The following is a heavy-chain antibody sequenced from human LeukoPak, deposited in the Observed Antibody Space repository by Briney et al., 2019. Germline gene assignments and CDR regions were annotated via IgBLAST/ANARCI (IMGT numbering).Heavy chain of an antibody. CDR1: GGSISSAYDH. CDR3: ARRLHYFDY. Sequence: SETLSLTCTVSGGSISSAYDHWDWIRQPPGKGLEWLGSIRYSGTTYYNPSLKGRVTIFVDTSNNQFSLRLRSVTAADTAVYYCARRLHYFDYWGQGSLVTVSS. J-gene: IGHJ4*02. CDR2: IRYSGTT. V-gene: IGHV4-39*01. D-gene: IGHD2-21*02.